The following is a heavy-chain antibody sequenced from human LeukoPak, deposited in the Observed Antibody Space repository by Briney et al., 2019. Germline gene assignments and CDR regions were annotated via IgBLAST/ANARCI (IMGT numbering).Heavy chain of an antibody. CDR3: ASGYYSDSSGYYYFDY. Sequence: ASVKVSCKASGGTFSSYAISWVRQAPGQGLEWMGGIIPIFGTANYAQKFQGRVTITADESTSTAYMELSSLRSEDTAVYYCASGYYSDSSGYYYFDYWGQGTLVTVSS. J-gene: IGHJ4*02. V-gene: IGHV1-69*13. D-gene: IGHD3-22*01. CDR2: IIPIFGTA. CDR1: GGTFSSYA.